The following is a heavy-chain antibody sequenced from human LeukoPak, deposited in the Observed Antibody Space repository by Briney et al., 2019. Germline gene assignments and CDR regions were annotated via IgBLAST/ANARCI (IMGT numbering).Heavy chain of an antibody. CDR1: GASITINSYS. J-gene: IGHJ4*02. D-gene: IGHD5-12*01. Sequence: SETLSLTCTVSGASITINSYSWGWIRQSPGKGLEWIATFYSDGSTYYPPSLKSRVTISVDASKNQISPTLTSVTAADTAIYYCARQFLIPATTENYFVSWGQGTLLTVSS. CDR2: FYSDGST. CDR3: ARQFLIPATTENYFVS. V-gene: IGHV4-39*01.